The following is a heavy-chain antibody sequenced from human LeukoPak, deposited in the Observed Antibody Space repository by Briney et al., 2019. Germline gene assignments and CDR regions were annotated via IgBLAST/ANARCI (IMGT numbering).Heavy chain of an antibody. CDR1: GYTLTELS. Sequence: ASVKVSCKVSGYTLTELSMHWVRQAPGKGLEWMGGFDPEDGETIYAQKFQGRVTMTEDTSTDTAYMELSSLRSEDTAVYYCATDPEASAAFDIWGQGTMVTVCS. CDR3: ATDPEASAAFDI. CDR2: FDPEDGET. V-gene: IGHV1-24*01. J-gene: IGHJ3*02.